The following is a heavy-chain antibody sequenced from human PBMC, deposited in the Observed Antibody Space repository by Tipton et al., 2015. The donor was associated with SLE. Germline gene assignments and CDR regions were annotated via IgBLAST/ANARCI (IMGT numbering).Heavy chain of an antibody. CDR1: GFIFDNYP. Sequence: SLRLSCVASGFIFDNYPMHWVRQAPGKGMEWVSSISWNSDKIAYTDSVKGRFTVSRDNAKNSLYLQLNSLEGEDTAVYYCARALRDGYNQIADWGQGTLVTVSS. D-gene: IGHD5-24*01. CDR3: ARALRDGYNQIAD. J-gene: IGHJ1*01. V-gene: IGHV3-9*01. CDR2: ISWNSDKI.